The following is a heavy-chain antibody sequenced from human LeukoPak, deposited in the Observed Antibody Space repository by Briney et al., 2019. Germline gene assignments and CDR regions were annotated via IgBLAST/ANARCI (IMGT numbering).Heavy chain of an antibody. CDR2: IKQDGSEK. Sequence: GGSLKLSCAASGFTFSGSAMHWVRQAPGKGLEWVANIKQDGSEKYYVDSVKGRFTISRDNAKNSLYLQLTSLRAEDTAVYYCARDYYYGLGAWGQGTLVTVSS. V-gene: IGHV3-7*04. D-gene: IGHD3-10*01. CDR3: ARDYYYGLGA. J-gene: IGHJ1*01. CDR1: GFTFSGSA.